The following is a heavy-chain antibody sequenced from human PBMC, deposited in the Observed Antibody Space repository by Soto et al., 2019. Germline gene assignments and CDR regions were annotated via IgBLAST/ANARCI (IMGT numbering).Heavy chain of an antibody. V-gene: IGHV1-46*03. Sequence: ASVKVSCKASGYTFTSYGISWVRQAPGQGLEWMGIINPSGGSTSYAQKFQGRVTMTRDMSTSTVYMELSSLRSEDTAVYYCAREGYDLNNWFDPWGQGTLVTVSS. CDR3: AREGYDLNNWFDP. D-gene: IGHD5-12*01. CDR1: GYTFTSYG. J-gene: IGHJ5*02. CDR2: INPSGGST.